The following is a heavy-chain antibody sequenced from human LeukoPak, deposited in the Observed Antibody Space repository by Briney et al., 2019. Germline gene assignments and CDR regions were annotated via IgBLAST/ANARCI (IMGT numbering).Heavy chain of an antibody. D-gene: IGHD6-13*01. Sequence: PGGSLRLSCAASGFTFDDYAMHWVRQAPGKGLEWVSLISGDGGSTYYADPVKGRFTISRDNSKNSLYLQMNSLRTEDTASYYCAKDIEGAMTAGTDYWGQGTLVTVSS. V-gene: IGHV3-43*02. CDR3: AKDIEGAMTAGTDY. CDR2: ISGDGGST. CDR1: GFTFDDYA. J-gene: IGHJ4*02.